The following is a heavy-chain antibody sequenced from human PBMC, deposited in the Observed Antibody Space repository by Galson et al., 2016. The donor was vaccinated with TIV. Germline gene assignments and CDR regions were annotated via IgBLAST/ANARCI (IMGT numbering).Heavy chain of an antibody. CDR2: MHPDSGHT. CDR3: ARNVAQTGDFDD. J-gene: IGHJ4*02. D-gene: IGHD7-27*01. V-gene: IGHV1-8*01. CDR1: GYPFTNYD. Sequence: SVKVSCKASGYPFTNYDINWVRQTAGQGLEWLGWMHPDSGHTGYAKKVQGRVSMTRDTSISTAYMALRRLNSEDTAVSYCARNVAQTGDFDDWGQGTLVTVSS.